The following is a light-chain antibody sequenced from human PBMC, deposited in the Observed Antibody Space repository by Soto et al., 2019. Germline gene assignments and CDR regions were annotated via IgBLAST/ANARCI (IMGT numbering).Light chain of an antibody. CDR3: QQYYSYLIT. CDR2: AAS. Sequence: AIRMTQSPSSFSASTGDRVTITCRASQGISSYLAWYQQKPGKAPKLLIYAASTLQSGVPSRFSGSGPGTDFTLTISCLQSEDFATYYCQQYYSYLITFGPGTKVDIK. CDR1: QGISSY. J-gene: IGKJ3*01. V-gene: IGKV1-8*01.